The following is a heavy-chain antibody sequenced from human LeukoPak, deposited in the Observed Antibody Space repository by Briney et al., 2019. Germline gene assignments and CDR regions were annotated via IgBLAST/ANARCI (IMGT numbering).Heavy chain of an antibody. D-gene: IGHD3-9*01. J-gene: IGHJ3*02. CDR1: GGSFSGYY. CDR3: ATLPHDYDILTGYAFDI. Sequence: SETLSLTCAVYGGSFSGYYWSWIRQPPGKGLEWIGEINHSGSTNYNPSLKSRVTISVDTSKNQFSLKLSSVTAADTAVYYCATLPHDYDILTGYAFDIWGQGTMVTVSS. CDR2: INHSGST. V-gene: IGHV4-34*01.